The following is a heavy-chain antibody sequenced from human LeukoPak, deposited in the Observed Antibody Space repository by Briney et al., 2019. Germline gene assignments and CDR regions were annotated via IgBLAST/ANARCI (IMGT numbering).Heavy chain of an antibody. Sequence: GGSLRLSCAASGFTFDDYAMHWVRQAPGKGLEWVSAISGSGGSTYYADSVKGRFTISRDNSKNTLYLQMNSLRAEDTAVYYCAKDQKRITVIVVVITSSAPGAFDIWGQGTMVTVSS. J-gene: IGHJ3*02. D-gene: IGHD3-22*01. CDR1: GFTFDDYA. V-gene: IGHV3-23*01. CDR3: AKDQKRITVIVVVITSSAPGAFDI. CDR2: ISGSGGST.